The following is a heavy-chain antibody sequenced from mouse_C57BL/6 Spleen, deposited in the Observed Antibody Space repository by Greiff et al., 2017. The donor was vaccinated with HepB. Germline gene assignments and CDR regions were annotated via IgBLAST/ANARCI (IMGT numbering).Heavy chain of an antibody. D-gene: IGHD1-1*01. J-gene: IGHJ1*03. CDR3: ARDSPSYYGSSDWYFDV. V-gene: IGHV3-6*01. CDR1: GYSITSGYY. CDR2: ISYDGSN. Sequence: EVKLVESGPGLVKPSQSLSLTCSVTGYSITSGYYWNWIRQFPGNKLEWMGYISYDGSNNYNPSLKNRISITRDTSKNQFFLKLNSVTTEDTATYYCARDSPSYYGSSDWYFDVWGTGTTVTVSS.